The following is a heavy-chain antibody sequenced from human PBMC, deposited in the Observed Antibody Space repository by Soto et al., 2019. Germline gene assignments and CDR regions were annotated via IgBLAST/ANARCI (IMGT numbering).Heavy chain of an antibody. D-gene: IGHD4-17*01. Sequence: AGTLSLTCTVSGGPIRSYYWSWIRQPPGKGLEWMGYIYYSGSTNYNPSLKSRVTISVDTSKNQFSLKLSSVTAADTAVYYCARAPHLGPTVTTFWFDPWGQGTLVTVSS. V-gene: IGHV4-59*13. CDR3: ARAPHLGPTVTTFWFDP. J-gene: IGHJ5*02. CDR1: GGPIRSYY. CDR2: IYYSGST.